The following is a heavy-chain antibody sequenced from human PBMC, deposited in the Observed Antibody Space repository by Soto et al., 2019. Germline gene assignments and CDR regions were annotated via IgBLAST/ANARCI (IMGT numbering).Heavy chain of an antibody. CDR3: AKDTRTDIVVVPAAIRAYYGMDV. CDR2: ISGSGGST. V-gene: IGHV3-23*01. Sequence: PGGSLRLSCAASGFTFSSYAMSGVRQAPGKGLEWVSAISGSGGSTYYADSVKGRFTISRDNSKNTLYLQMNSLRAEDTAVYYCAKDTRTDIVVVPAAIRAYYGMDVWGQGTTVTVSS. D-gene: IGHD2-2*02. J-gene: IGHJ6*02. CDR1: GFTFSSYA.